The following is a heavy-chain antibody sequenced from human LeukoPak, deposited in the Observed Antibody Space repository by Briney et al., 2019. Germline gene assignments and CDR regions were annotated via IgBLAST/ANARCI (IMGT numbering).Heavy chain of an antibody. CDR3: ARGGAPNLADY. CDR1: GFTFSSYS. CDR2: IYTAGDT. Sequence: GGSLRLSCAASGFTFSSYSMNWVRQAPGKGLEWVSIIYTAGDTYNADSVKGRFTISRDNSKNMLYLQMNSLRVEDTAVYYCARGGAPNLADYWGPGTLVTVSS. J-gene: IGHJ4*02. D-gene: IGHD4/OR15-4a*01. V-gene: IGHV3-53*01.